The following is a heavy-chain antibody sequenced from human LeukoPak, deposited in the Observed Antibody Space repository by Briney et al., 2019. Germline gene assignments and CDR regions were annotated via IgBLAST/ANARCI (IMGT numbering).Heavy chain of an antibody. CDR2: IWFDGTNI. J-gene: IGHJ4*02. D-gene: IGHD1-26*01. Sequence: PGVSLRLSCAASGFAFNAHGMHWVRRAPGKGLEWLATIWFDGTNIYYADSVKGRFTISRDNSKNTVYPLMDTLRVEDTAVYYCAKQSGSMPNFDYWGQGTLVTVSS. V-gene: IGHV3-33*06. CDR3: AKQSGSMPNFDY. CDR1: GFAFNAHG.